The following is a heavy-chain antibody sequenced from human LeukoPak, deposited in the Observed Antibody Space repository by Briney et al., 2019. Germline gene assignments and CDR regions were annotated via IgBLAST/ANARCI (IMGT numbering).Heavy chain of an antibody. CDR2: IYYSGST. V-gene: IGHV4-39*07. CDR3: ARDRALFWKTEEANYYYYYMDV. J-gene: IGHJ6*03. Sequence: PSETLSLTCTVSGGSISSSSYYWGWIRQPPGKGLEWIGSIYYSGSTYYNPSLKSRVTISVDTSKNQFSLKLSSVTAADTAVYYCARDRALFWKTEEANYYYYYMDVWGKGTTVTVSS. CDR1: GGSISSSSYY. D-gene: IGHD3-3*01.